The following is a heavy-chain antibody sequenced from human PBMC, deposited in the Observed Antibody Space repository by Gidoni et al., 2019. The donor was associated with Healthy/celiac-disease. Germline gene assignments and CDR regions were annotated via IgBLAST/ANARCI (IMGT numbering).Heavy chain of an antibody. J-gene: IGHJ3*02. CDR2: TIPIFGTA. Sequence: VQLVQSGAAVKTPGSSVKASCKASGRTFGCYAISWLRPAPGQGLEWMGGTIPIFGTANYAQKFEGRVTITADKSTSTAYRELSSLRSEDTAVYYCARRSMLTDPIHDAFDIWGQGTMVTVSS. V-gene: IGHV1-69*06. CDR3: ARRSMLTDPIHDAFDI. D-gene: IGHD3-9*01. CDR1: GRTFGCYA.